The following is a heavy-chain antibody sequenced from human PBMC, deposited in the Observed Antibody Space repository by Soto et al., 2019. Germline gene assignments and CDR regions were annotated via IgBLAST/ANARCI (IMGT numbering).Heavy chain of an antibody. CDR2: ISYDGSNK. D-gene: IGHD2-15*01. J-gene: IGHJ4*02. V-gene: IGHV3-30-3*01. Sequence: VPLVESGGGVVQPGRSLRLSCAASGFTFSSYAMHWVRQAPGKGLEWVAVISYDGSNKYYADSVKGRFTISRDNSKNTLYLKMNSLRAEDTAVYYCARVPSSSGRAHFDYWGQGTLVTVSS. CDR3: ARVPSSSGRAHFDY. CDR1: GFTFSSYA.